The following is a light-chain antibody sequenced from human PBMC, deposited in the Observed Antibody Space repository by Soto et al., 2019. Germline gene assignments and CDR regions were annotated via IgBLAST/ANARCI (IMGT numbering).Light chain of an antibody. CDR1: RSNIGSTT. CDR3: ASWDDSLNGPV. Sequence: QSVLTQPPSASGTPGQRVIISCSGKRSNIGSTTVSWYQQLPRAAPKLLIYRNDQRPSGVSDRFSGSKSGSSASLAISRLQPEDEADFYCASWDDSLNGPVFGGGTKLTVL. J-gene: IGLJ3*02. CDR2: RND. V-gene: IGLV1-44*01.